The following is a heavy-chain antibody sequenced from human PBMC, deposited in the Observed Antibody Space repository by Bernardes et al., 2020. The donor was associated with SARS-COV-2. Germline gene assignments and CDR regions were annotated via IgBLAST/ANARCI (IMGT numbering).Heavy chain of an antibody. J-gene: IGHJ4*02. CDR2: ISGTEGYT. Sequence: GGSLRLSCAVSGITLSDYVMSWVRQAPGKGLEWVSSISGTEGYTYYADSVRGRFTISRDTSKNTVSLQMNSLRAEDTAVYYCGPFDYWGQGTLVTVSS. CDR3: GPFDY. CDR1: GITLSDYV. V-gene: IGHV3-23*01.